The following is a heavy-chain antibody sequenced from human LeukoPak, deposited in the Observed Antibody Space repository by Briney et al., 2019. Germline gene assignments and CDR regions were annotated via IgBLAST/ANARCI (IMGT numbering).Heavy chain of an antibody. V-gene: IGHV3-53*05. D-gene: IGHD6-13*01. CDR3: AKGTSGYSSSWFDY. J-gene: IGHJ4*02. CDR1: GLTVSSNF. Sequence: GGSLRLSCAATGLTVSSNFMSWVRQAPGKGLEWVSVIYGGGSTYYADSVKGRFTISRDTPKNTLYLQMNSLRAEDTAVYYCAKGTSGYSSSWFDYWGQGTLVTVSS. CDR2: IYGGGST.